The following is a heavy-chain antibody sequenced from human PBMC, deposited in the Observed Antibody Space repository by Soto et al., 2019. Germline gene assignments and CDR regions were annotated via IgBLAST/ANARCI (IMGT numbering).Heavy chain of an antibody. V-gene: IGHV4-61*01. CDR3: ARGSPQFWQLFDN. J-gene: IGHJ4*02. Sequence: KPSETLSLTCTVSGGSVSSGSYYWSWIRQPPGKGLEWIGYIYYSGSTNYNPSLKSRVTISVDTSKNQFSLKLSSVTAADTAVYYCARGSPQFWQLFDNWGQGALVTVSS. D-gene: IGHD3-3*01. CDR2: IYYSGST. CDR1: GGSVSSGSYY.